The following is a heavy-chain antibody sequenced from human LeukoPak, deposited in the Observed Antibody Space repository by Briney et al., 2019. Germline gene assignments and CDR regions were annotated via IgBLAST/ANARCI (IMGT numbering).Heavy chain of an antibody. D-gene: IGHD3-9*01. CDR3: AKAGDWLAADYIDY. V-gene: IGHV3-23*01. CDR1: GFTFSSHV. J-gene: IGHJ4*02. CDR2: ISASGDTT. Sequence: GGSLRLSCAASGFTFSSHVMSWVRQAPGKGLEWVSDISASGDTTYYADSVKGRFTISRDNSKNTLDLQMSSLRVEDTAVYYCAKAGDWLAADYIDYWGQGTLVTVSS.